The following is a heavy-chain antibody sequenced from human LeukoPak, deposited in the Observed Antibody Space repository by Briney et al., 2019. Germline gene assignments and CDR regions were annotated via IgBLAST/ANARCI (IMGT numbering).Heavy chain of an antibody. Sequence: GGSLRLSCAASGFTFSSYAMHWVRQAPGKGLEWVAVISYDGSNKYSADSVEGRFTISRDNSKNTLYLQMNSLRGEDTAVYYCAREHMAYYYYYGMDVWGQGTTVTVSS. J-gene: IGHJ6*02. V-gene: IGHV3-30-3*01. CDR1: GFTFSSYA. D-gene: IGHD5-24*01. CDR2: ISYDGSNK. CDR3: AREHMAYYYYYGMDV.